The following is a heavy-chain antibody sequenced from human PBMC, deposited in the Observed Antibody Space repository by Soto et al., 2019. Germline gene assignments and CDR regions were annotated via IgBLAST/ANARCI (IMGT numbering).Heavy chain of an antibody. CDR1: GGSISSSSFY. Sequence: SETLSLTCTVSGGSISSSSFYWGWVRQTPGKGLEWIRSYNYRSGSTYYNPSLKSRVTISVDTSKNQFSLKLSSVTAADTAVYYCARATYCSSTSCYASSSYYYGMDVWGQGTTVTVSS. CDR2: YNYRSGST. V-gene: IGHV4-39*07. D-gene: IGHD2-2*01. J-gene: IGHJ6*02. CDR3: ARATYCSSTSCYASSSYYYGMDV.